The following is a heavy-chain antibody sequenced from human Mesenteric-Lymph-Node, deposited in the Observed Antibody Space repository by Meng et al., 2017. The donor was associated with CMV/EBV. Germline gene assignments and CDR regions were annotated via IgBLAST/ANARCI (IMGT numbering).Heavy chain of an antibody. CDR1: GGSFSGYY. CDR2: INHSGST. Sequence: QVELHKVGEGLLKPSEYLSVTCAVYGGSFSGYYWNWTRQSPEKGLEWIREINHSGSTTYNPSFTSRIIISVDKSTNQISLNMSSVTAADTAVYYCARGSSYDILTGYFDYWGQGALVTVSS. V-gene: IGHV4-34*01. CDR3: ARGSSYDILTGYFDY. J-gene: IGHJ4*02. D-gene: IGHD3-9*01.